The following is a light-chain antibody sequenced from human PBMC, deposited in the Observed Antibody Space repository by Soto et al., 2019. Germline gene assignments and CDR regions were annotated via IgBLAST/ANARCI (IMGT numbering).Light chain of an antibody. J-gene: IGLJ7*01. CDR2: RNN. V-gene: IGLV1-47*01. CDR1: SSNIGSNY. Sequence: QSVLTQPPSASGTPGQRVTISCSGSSSNIGSNYVYWYQQLPGTASKLLIYRNNQRPSGVPDRFSGSKSGTSASLAISGLRSEDEADDYCAAWDDSLSGPVFGAGTQLTVL. CDR3: AAWDDSLSGPV.